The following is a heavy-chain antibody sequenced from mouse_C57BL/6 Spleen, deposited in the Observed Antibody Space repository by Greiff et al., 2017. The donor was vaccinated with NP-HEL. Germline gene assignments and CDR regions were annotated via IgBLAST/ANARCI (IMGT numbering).Heavy chain of an antibody. CDR2: IYPGDGDT. J-gene: IGHJ4*01. CDR3: AREGITTVVARSMDY. D-gene: IGHD1-1*01. CDR1: GYAFSSSW. Sequence: VQLQESGPELVKPGASVKISCKASGYAFSSSWMNWVKQRPGKGLEWIGRIYPGDGDTNYNGKFKGKATLTADKSSSTAYMQLSSLTSEDSSVYFCAREGITTVVARSMDYWGQGTSVTVSS. V-gene: IGHV1-82*01.